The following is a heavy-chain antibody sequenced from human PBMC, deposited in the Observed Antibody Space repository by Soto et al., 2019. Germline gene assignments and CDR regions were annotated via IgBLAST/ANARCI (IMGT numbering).Heavy chain of an antibody. CDR2: INWNGGST. CDR3: ARDPGAGTFFLYYYGMDV. CDR1: GFTFDDYG. J-gene: IGHJ6*02. D-gene: IGHD1-1*01. V-gene: IGHV3-20*04. Sequence: GGSLRLSCAASGFTFDDYGMSWVRQAPGKGLEWVSGINWNGGSTGYADSVKGRFTISRDNAKNSLYLQMNSLRAEDTALYYCARDPGAGTFFLYYYGMDVWGQGTTVTVSS.